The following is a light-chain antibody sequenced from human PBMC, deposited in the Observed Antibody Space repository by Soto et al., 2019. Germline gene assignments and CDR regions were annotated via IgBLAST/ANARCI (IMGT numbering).Light chain of an antibody. CDR3: QQLNSYPQVT. CDR1: QGISSY. J-gene: IGKJ4*01. V-gene: IGKV1-9*01. CDR2: AAS. Sequence: IQLTQSPSSLSASVGDRVTITCRASQGISSYLAWYQQKPGKAPKLLIYAASTLQSVVPSRFSGSGSGTDFTLTISSLQPEDFATYYCQQLNSYPQVTFGGGTKVEIK.